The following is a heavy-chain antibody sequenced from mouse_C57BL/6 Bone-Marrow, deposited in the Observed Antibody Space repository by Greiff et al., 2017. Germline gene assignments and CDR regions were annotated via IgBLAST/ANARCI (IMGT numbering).Heavy chain of an antibody. CDR3: TRVGYDAGGGY. Sequence: QVQLQQSGAELVRPGASVTLSCKASGYTFTDYEMHWVKQTPVHGLEWIGAIDPETGGTAYNQKFKGKAILTADKSSSTAYMELRSLTSEDSAVYYCTRVGYDAGGGYWGQGTSVTVSS. V-gene: IGHV1-15*01. D-gene: IGHD2-14*01. J-gene: IGHJ4*01. CDR1: GYTFTDYE. CDR2: IDPETGGT.